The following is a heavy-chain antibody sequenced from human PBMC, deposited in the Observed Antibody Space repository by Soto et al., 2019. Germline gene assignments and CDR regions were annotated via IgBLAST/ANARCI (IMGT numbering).Heavy chain of an antibody. CDR2: IISSGGGT. CDR1: GFTLSSSA. CDR3: AKWSTYGDYDH. J-gene: IGHJ5*02. Sequence: EVQLLESGGGLVQPGGSLRLSCAASGFTLSSSAMSWVRQAPGKGLEWVSAIISSGGGTFYADSVKGRFTISRDFSENTLFLQMNSLRDEDTAVYYCAKWSTYGDYDHWGQGTLVTVSS. V-gene: IGHV3-23*01. D-gene: IGHD4-17*01.